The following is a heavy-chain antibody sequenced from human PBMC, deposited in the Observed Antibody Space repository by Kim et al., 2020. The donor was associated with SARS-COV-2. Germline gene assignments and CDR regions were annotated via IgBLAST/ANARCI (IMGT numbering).Heavy chain of an antibody. CDR3: ARDRSRYYGSGSPLDY. V-gene: IGHV4-38-2*02. CDR2: IYHSGST. CDR1: GYSISSGYY. J-gene: IGHJ4*01. D-gene: IGHD3-10*01. Sequence: SETLSLTCTVSGYSISSGYYWGWIRQPPGKGLEWIGSIYHSGSTYYNPSLKSRVTISVDTSKNQFSLKLSSVTAADTAVYYCARDRSRYYGSGSPLDYWG.